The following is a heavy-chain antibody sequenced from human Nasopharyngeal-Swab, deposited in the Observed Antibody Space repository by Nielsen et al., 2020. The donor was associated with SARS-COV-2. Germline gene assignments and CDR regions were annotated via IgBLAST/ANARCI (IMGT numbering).Heavy chain of an antibody. CDR3: TTKRSPFDY. V-gene: IGHV3-15*01. CDR1: GFTFSNAW. J-gene: IGHJ4*02. CDR2: IKSKTDGGTT. Sequence: GESLKISCAASGFTFSNAWMSWVRQAPGKGLEWVGRIKSKTDGGTTDYAAPVKGRFTISRDDSKNTLYLQMNSLKTEDTDVYYCTTKRSPFDYWGQGTLVTVSS.